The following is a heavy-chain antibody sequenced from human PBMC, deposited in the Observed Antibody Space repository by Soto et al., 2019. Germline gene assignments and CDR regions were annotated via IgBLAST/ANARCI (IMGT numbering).Heavy chain of an antibody. V-gene: IGHV3-30*18. D-gene: IGHD3-10*01. Sequence: QVQLVESGGGVVQPGRSLRLSCAASGFTFSSYGMHWVRQAPGKVLEWVAVISYDGSNKYYADSVKGRFTISRDNSKNTLYLQMNSLRAEDTAVYYFAKDQALRFGELSVDYWGQGTLVTVSS. CDR3: AKDQALRFGELSVDY. CDR1: GFTFSSYG. J-gene: IGHJ4*02. CDR2: ISYDGSNK.